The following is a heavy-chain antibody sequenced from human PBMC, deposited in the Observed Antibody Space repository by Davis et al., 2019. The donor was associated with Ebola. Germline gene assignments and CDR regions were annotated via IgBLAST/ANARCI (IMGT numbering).Heavy chain of an antibody. CDR2: IIPFSGTS. D-gene: IGHD3-22*01. V-gene: IGHV1-69*13. CDR3: ARLYSSSWDGDY. J-gene: IGHJ4*02. CDR1: GGTFSNFG. Sequence: SVKVSGKASGGTFSNFGISWVRQAPGQGLEWMGRIIPFSGTSTYAQNFQGRVTITADEFTSTAYMELTSLRSEDTAMYFCARLYSSSWDGDYWGQGTLVTVSS.